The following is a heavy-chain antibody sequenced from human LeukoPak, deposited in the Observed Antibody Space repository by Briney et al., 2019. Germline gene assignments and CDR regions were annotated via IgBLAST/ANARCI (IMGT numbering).Heavy chain of an antibody. CDR3: ARCDYYYGSGSYLHYYMDV. V-gene: IGHV3-53*01. CDR2: IYSGGST. CDR1: GFTVSSNY. J-gene: IGHJ6*03. Sequence: PGGSLRLSCAASGFTVSSNYMSWVRQAPGKGLEWVSVIYSGGSTYYADSVKGRFTISRDNSKNTLYLQMNSLRAEDTAVYYCARCDYYYGSGSYLHYYMDVWGKGTTVTVSS. D-gene: IGHD3-10*01.